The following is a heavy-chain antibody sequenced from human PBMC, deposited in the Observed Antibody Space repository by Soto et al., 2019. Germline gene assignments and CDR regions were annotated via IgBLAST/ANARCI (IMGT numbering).Heavy chain of an antibody. CDR3: ARHVSEYQLLFFVDY. V-gene: IGHV4-39*01. D-gene: IGHD2-2*01. CDR2: IYYSGST. Sequence: SETLSLTCTVSGGSISSSSYYWGWIRQPPGKGLEWIGSIYYSGSTYYNPSLKSRVTISVDTSKNQFSLKLSSVTAADTAVYYCARHVSEYQLLFFVDYWGQGTLVTVSS. J-gene: IGHJ4*02. CDR1: GGSISSSSYY.